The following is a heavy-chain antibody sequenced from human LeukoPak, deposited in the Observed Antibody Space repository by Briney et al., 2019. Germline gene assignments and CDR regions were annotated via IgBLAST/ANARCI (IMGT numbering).Heavy chain of an antibody. CDR3: ARDLIAVAGTVDY. V-gene: IGHV4-59*12. CDR1: GGSISSYY. Sequence: SETLSLTCTVSGGSISSYYWSWIRQPPGKGLEWIGYIYYSGSTNYNPSLKSRVTISVDTSKNQFSLKLSPVTAADTAVYYCARDLIAVAGTVDYWGQGTLVTVSS. CDR2: IYYSGST. D-gene: IGHD6-19*01. J-gene: IGHJ4*02.